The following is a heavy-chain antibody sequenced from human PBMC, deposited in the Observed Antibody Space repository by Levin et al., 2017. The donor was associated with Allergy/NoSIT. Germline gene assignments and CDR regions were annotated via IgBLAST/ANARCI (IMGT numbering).Heavy chain of an antibody. CDR2: ILPDGVNK. J-gene: IGHJ4*02. CDR3: ARDRAPHTSIAVGGRYFDF. V-gene: IGHV3-33*07. Sequence: PGGSLRLSCTASGFTFFSYAMYWVRQTPGRGLEWVATILPDGVNKYYAGSVKGRFTISRDVSRNTVYLQMNSLRDDDTATYYCARDRAPHTSIAVGGRYFDFWGQGTLVTVSS. CDR1: GFTFFSYA. D-gene: IGHD6-19*01.